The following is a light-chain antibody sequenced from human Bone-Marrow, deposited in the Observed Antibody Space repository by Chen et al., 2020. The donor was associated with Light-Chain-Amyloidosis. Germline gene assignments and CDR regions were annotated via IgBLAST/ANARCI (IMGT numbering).Light chain of an antibody. V-gene: IGLV2-23*03. J-gene: IGLJ2*01. CDR2: EGT. CDR1: GNAVGGYNL. Sequence: QSALTQPASVSGSPGQSITTSCTGTGNAVGGYNLVSWYQQHPGKAPKLIIYEGTQRPSGISDRFSGSKSGNTASLTISGLQAEDESDFYCYSYSGRTTFVLFGGGTKLTVL. CDR3: YSYSGRTTFVL.